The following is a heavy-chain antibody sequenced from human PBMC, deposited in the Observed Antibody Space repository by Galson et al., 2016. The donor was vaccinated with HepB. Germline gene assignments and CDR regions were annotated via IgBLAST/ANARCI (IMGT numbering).Heavy chain of an antibody. CDR2: TYYRSNWHN. J-gene: IGHJ4*02. CDR3: ASSDYGDYGGREFDY. Sequence: CAISGDSVSSDTAAWNWIRQSPSRGLGWLGRTYYRSNWHNDYAVSVKSRISINPDTSKNQFSLQLNSVTPEDTAVYYCASSDYGDYGGREFDYWGQGTLVTVSS. D-gene: IGHD4-17*01. CDR1: GDSVSSDTAA. V-gene: IGHV6-1*01.